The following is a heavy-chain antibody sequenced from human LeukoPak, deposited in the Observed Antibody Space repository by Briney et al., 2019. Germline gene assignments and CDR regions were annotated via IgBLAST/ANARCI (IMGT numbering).Heavy chain of an antibody. CDR2: ISWNSGSI. J-gene: IGHJ4*02. V-gene: IGHV3-9*01. CDR3: AKFYGDYLSPTD. Sequence: GGSLRLSCEASGFSFDYYAMHWFRQAPGKGLEGVSDISWNSGSIAYAYSVKGRSTISRDNAKNTLYLKMNSLRAEDTAVYYCAKFYGDYLSPTDWGQGTLVTVSS. D-gene: IGHD4-17*01. CDR1: GFSFDYYA.